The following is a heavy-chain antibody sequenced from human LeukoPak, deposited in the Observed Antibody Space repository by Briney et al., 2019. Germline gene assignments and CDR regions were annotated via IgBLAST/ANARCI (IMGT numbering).Heavy chain of an antibody. CDR2: IWYDGSNK. J-gene: IGHJ5*02. CDR3: ARGNRLVRFLEWLLRPRWFDP. CDR1: GFTFSSYG. D-gene: IGHD3-3*01. V-gene: IGHV3-33*01. Sequence: GGSLRLSCAASGFTFSSYGMHWVRQAPGKGLEWVAVIWYDGSNKYYADSVKGRFTISRDNSKNTLYLQMNSLRAEDTAVYYCARGNRLVRFLEWLLRPRWFDPWGQGTLVTVSS.